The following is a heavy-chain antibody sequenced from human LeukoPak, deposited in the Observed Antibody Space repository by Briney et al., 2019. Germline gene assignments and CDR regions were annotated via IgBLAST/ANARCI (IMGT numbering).Heavy chain of an antibody. Sequence: GGSLRLSCAASGFTFSSYAMSWVRQAPGNGLEWVSAISGSGGSTYYADSVKGRFTISRDNSKNTLYLQMNSLRAEDTAVYYCANCGGDCYSNAFDYWGQGTLVTVSS. V-gene: IGHV3-23*01. CDR2: ISGSGGST. D-gene: IGHD2-21*02. CDR3: ANCGGDCYSNAFDY. CDR1: GFTFSSYA. J-gene: IGHJ4*02.